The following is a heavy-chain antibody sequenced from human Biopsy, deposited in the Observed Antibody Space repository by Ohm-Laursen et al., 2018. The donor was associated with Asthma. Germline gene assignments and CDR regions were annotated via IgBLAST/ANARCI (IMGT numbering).Heavy chain of an antibody. Sequence: GSSVKVSCKAPGGTFSNFAISWVRQAPGQGLEWLGGIMTVFGTTNYEQKFQGRATITADESTSTAYMEVTSLRSEDTAIYYCARCQVGYSSGWSLLLKKIYYSGMDVWGHGTAVTVSS. CDR1: GGTFSNFA. J-gene: IGHJ6*02. CDR3: ARCQVGYSSGWSLLLKKIYYSGMDV. CDR2: IMTVFGTT. V-gene: IGHV1-69*01. D-gene: IGHD6-19*01.